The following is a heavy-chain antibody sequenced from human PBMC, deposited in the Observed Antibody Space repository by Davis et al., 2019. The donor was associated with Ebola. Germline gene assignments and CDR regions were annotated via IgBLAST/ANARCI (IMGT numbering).Heavy chain of an antibody. V-gene: IGHV3-73*01. CDR1: GFTFSGSA. CDR3: TSPGDSVDY. D-gene: IGHD4-17*01. CDR2: IRSNANSYAT. Sequence: GGSLRLPCAASGFTFSGSAMHWVRQASGKGLEWVGRIRSNANSYATAYAASVKGRFTISRDDSKNTAYLQMNSLKTEDTAVYYCTSPGDSVDYWGQGTLVTVSS. J-gene: IGHJ4*02.